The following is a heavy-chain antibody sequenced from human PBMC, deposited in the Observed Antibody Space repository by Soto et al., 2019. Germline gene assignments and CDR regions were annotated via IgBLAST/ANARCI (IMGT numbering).Heavy chain of an antibody. CDR2: IYYTGNT. V-gene: IGHV4-31*01. CDR1: GDSIRSGGYY. Sequence: QVQLQESGPGLVKPSQTLSLTCTVSGDSIRSGGYYWSWIRQHPGKGLEWIGYIYYTGNTYYNPSLQNPLTISLETSKNQVSPNLRSVTAADTAVYYCARGITSQSSWFDPWGQGTLVTVSS. CDR3: ARGITSQSSWFDP. D-gene: IGHD3-10*01. J-gene: IGHJ5*02.